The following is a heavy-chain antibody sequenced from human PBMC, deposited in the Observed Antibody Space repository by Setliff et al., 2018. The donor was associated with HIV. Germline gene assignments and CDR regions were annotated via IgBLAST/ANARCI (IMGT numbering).Heavy chain of an antibody. CDR2: IITILGIP. V-gene: IGHV1-69*10. Sequence: SVKVFCKASGDTFNSYTFTWVRQAPGQGPEWMGGIITILGIPNYAPKFQHRVTISADESTKTIYMELSNLKSEDTAVYYCANGGSGGQFDYWGQGTLVTVSS. J-gene: IGHJ4*02. D-gene: IGHD3-16*01. CDR1: GDTFNSYT. CDR3: ANGGSGGQFDY.